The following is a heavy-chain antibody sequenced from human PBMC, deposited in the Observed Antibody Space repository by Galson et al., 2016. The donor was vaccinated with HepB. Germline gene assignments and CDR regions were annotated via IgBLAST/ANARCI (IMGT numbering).Heavy chain of an antibody. CDR2: TYYRSKWYH. J-gene: IGHJ5*02. CDR3: ARTKWGWFDP. CDR1: GDSVSSNSAA. V-gene: IGHV6-1*01. Sequence: CAISGDSVSSNSAAWNWIRQSPSRGLEWLGRTYYRSKWYHDYAVSVKSRILINPDTSKNNFSLQLNSVTPEDTAVYYCARTKWGWFDPWGQGALVTVSS. D-gene: IGHD2-8*01.